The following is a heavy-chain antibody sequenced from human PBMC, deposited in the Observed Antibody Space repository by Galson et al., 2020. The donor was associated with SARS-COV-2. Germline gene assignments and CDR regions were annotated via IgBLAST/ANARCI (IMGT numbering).Heavy chain of an antibody. D-gene: IGHD2-15*01. Sequence: GESLKISCKGSGYSFTSYWIGWVRQMPGKGLEWMGIIYPGDSDTRYSPSFQGQVTISADKSISTAYLQWSSLKASDTAMYYCARHCYVAWPDLYNWFDPWGQGTLVTVSS. V-gene: IGHV5-51*01. CDR1: GYSFTSYW. CDR3: ARHCYVAWPDLYNWFDP. CDR2: IYPGDSDT. J-gene: IGHJ5*02.